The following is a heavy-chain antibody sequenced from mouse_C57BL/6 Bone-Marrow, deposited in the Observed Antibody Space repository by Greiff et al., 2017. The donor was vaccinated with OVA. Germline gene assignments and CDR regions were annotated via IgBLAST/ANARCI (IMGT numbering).Heavy chain of an antibody. V-gene: IGHV1-52*01. Sequence: QVQLQQPGAELVRPGSSVKLSCKASGYTFTSYWMHWVKQRPIQGLEWIGNIDPSDSETHYNQKFKDKATLTVDKSSSTAYMQLSSLTSEDSAVYYCARGYGSTHRDWFAYWGQGTLVTVSA. CDR2: IDPSDSET. CDR3: ARGYGSTHRDWFAY. J-gene: IGHJ3*01. D-gene: IGHD1-1*01. CDR1: GYTFTSYW.